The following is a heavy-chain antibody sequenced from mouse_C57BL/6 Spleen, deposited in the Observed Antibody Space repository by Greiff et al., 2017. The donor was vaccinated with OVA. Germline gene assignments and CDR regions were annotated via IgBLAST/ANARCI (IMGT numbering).Heavy chain of an antibody. CDR3: ARSRYGNYYFDY. CDR1: GYTFTSYW. Sequence: VKLVESGAELVKPGASVKLSCKASGYTFTSYWMQWVKQRPGQGLEWIGEIDPSDSYTNYNQKFKGKATLTVDTSSSTAYMQLSSLTSEDSAVYYCARSRYGNYYFDYWGQGTTLTVSS. D-gene: IGHD2-10*02. J-gene: IGHJ2*01. CDR2: IDPSDSYT. V-gene: IGHV1-50*01.